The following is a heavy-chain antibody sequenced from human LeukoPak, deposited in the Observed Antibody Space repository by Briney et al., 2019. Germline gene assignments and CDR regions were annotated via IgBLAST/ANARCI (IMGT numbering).Heavy chain of an antibody. J-gene: IGHJ5*02. CDR1: GGSISSSSYY. Sequence: SETLSLTCTVSGGSISSSSYYWGWIRQPPGKGLEWIGSIYYSGSTYYNPSLKSRVTISVDTSKNQFSLKLSSVTAADTAVYYCAPKDGHNWFDPWGQGTLVTVSS. V-gene: IGHV4-39*01. CDR2: IYYSGST. CDR3: APKDGHNWFDP.